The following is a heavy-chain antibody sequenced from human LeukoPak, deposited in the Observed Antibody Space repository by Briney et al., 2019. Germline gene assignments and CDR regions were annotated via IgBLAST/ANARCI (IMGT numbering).Heavy chain of an antibody. Sequence: SETLSLTCAVSGGSISSNSYYWGWIRQPPGKGLEWIGSIYYSGSTYYNPSLKSRVTISVDTSKNQFSLKLNSVTAADTAVYYCAGGRRDSGSYGSFVYYYYYYMDVWGKGTTVTVSS. V-gene: IGHV4-39*01. CDR1: GGSISSNSYY. CDR3: AGGRRDSGSYGSFVYYYYYYMDV. J-gene: IGHJ6*03. D-gene: IGHD3-10*01. CDR2: IYYSGST.